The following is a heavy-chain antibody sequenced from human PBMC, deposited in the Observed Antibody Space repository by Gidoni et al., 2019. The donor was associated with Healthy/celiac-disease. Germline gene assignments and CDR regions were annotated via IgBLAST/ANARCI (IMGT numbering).Heavy chain of an antibody. V-gene: IGHV3-23*01. J-gene: IGHJ4*01. D-gene: IGHD2-2*01. CDR2: ISGSGGST. Sequence: EVQLLESGGVLVQPGGSLRLPCAASGFPFSSYAMIWVRQAPGKGLEWVSAISGSGGSTYYADSVKGRFTIARDQSKNTLYLQMNSLRAEDTAVYYCAKPHNQLLSYYFDYWGHGTLVTVSS. CDR1: GFPFSSYA. CDR3: AKPHNQLLSYYFDY.